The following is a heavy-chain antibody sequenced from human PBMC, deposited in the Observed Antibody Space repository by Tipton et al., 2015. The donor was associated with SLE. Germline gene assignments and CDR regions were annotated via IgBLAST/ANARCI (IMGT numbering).Heavy chain of an antibody. CDR1: GGSICTHY. Sequence: TLSLTCTVSGGSICTHYWSWFRQPPGKGLGWIGSIYYTGKGSSYNPSPKSRITISVDTSKNKFSLKLSSVTAADTAVYYCARVWDYGDAFDIWGQGTMVTVSS. V-gene: IGHV4-59*11. D-gene: IGHD4-17*01. CDR2: IYYTGKGS. J-gene: IGHJ3*02. CDR3: ARVWDYGDAFDI.